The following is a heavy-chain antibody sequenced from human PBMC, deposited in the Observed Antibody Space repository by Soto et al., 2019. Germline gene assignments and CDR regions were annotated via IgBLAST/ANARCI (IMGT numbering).Heavy chain of an antibody. CDR1: GGSISSSSYY. Sequence: PSETLSLTCTVSGGSISSSSYYWGWIRQPPGKGLEWIGSIYYSGSTYYNPSLKSRVTISVDTSKNQFSLKLSSVTAADTAVYYCAREPPRITIFGVVIRRWFDPWGQGTLVTVSS. CDR2: IYYSGST. CDR3: AREPPRITIFGVVIRRWFDP. V-gene: IGHV4-39*02. D-gene: IGHD3-3*01. J-gene: IGHJ5*02.